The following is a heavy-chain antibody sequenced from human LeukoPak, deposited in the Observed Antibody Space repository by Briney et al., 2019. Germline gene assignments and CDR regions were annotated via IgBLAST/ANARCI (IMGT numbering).Heavy chain of an antibody. D-gene: IGHD4-17*01. Sequence: HSGGSLRLSCAASGFTFSSYAMSWVRQAPGKGLEWVSAISGSGPSTYYADSVKGRFTISRDNSKNTLYLQMNSLRAEDTAVYYCAKGDGDYHPFDYWGQGTPVTVSS. CDR2: ISGSGPST. J-gene: IGHJ4*02. CDR3: AKGDGDYHPFDY. V-gene: IGHV3-23*01. CDR1: GFTFSSYA.